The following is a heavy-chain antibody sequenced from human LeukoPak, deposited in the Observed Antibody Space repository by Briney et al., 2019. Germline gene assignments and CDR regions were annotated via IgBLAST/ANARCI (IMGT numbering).Heavy chain of an antibody. CDR2: IYHSGNT. Sequence: SETLSLTCTVSGYSISSGYYWGWIRQPPGKGLEWIGSIYHSGNTYYNPSLKSRVTISVDTTKNQFSLNLNTLTATDTAVYSFAREPITGPTDWFDAWGEGRLVTVSS. V-gene: IGHV4-38-2*02. J-gene: IGHJ5*02. CDR3: AREPITGPTDWFDA. D-gene: IGHD1-7*01. CDR1: GYSISSGYY.